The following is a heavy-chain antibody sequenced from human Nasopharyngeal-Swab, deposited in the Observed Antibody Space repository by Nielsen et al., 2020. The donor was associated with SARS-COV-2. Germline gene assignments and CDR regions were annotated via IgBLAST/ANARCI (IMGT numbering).Heavy chain of an antibody. D-gene: IGHD4-17*01. V-gene: IGHV3-7*01. J-gene: IGHJ4*02. Sequence: GESLKISCAASGFTYWMNWVRQAPGKGLEWVGNIGQDGGGKKYVDSVKGRFTISRDNANNLLYLQMNSLRAEDTAVYYCARENDYADEYYFDYWGQGTLVTVSS. CDR3: ARENDYADEYYFDY. CDR2: IGQDGGGK. CDR1: GFTYW.